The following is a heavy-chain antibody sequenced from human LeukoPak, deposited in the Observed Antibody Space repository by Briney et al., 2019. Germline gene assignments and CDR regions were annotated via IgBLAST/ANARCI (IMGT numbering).Heavy chain of an antibody. CDR3: ARTAMVTVAAFDI. CDR1: GGTFISYA. D-gene: IGHD5-18*01. V-gene: IGHV1-69*13. CDR2: IIPIFGTA. J-gene: IGHJ3*02. Sequence: SVKVSCKASGGTFISYAISWVRQAPGQGLEWMGGIIPIFGTANYAQKFQGRVTITADESTSTAYMELSSLRSEDTAVYYCARTAMVTVAAFDIWGQGTMVTVSS.